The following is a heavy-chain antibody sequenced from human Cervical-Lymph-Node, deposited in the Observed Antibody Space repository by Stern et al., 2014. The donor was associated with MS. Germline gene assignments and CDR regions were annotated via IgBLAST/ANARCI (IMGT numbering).Heavy chain of an antibody. CDR3: AREEQQLVHGNWFDP. CDR2: IYHRGST. CDR1: GYSISSGYY. V-gene: IGHV4-38-2*02. D-gene: IGHD6-13*01. Sequence: VQLVESGPGLVKPSETLSLTCTVSGYSISSGYYWGWIRQPPGKGLEWIGTIYHRGSTYYNPSLKSRVTISVDTSKHPFSLKLSSVTAADTAVYYCAREEQQLVHGNWFDPWGQGTLVTVSS. J-gene: IGHJ5*02.